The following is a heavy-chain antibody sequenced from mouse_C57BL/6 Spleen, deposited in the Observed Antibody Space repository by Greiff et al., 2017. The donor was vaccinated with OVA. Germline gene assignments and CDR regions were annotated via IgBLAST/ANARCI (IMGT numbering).Heavy chain of an antibody. CDR1: GYTFTDYN. CDR2: INPNNGGT. V-gene: IGHV1-18*01. D-gene: IGHD2-3*01. Sequence: VQLQQSGPELVKPGASVKIPCKASGYTFTDYNMDWVKQSHGKSLEWIGDINPNNGGTIYNQKFKGKATLTVDKSSSTAYMELRSLTSKDTAVYYCARGDGYSLYAMDYWGQGTSVTVSS. CDR3: ARGDGYSLYAMDY. J-gene: IGHJ4*01.